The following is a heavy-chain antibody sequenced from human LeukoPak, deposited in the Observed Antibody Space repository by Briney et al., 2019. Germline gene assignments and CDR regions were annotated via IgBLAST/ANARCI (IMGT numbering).Heavy chain of an antibody. CDR1: GGSISSYY. D-gene: IGHD3-22*01. V-gene: IGHV4-59*12. CDR2: IYHSGST. Sequence: PSETLSLTCTVSGGSISSYYWSWIRQPPGKGLEWIGYIYHSGSTYYNPSLKSRVTISVDRSKNQFSLKLSSVTAADTAVYYCARAGLGRYYYDSSGPPSIWGQGTMVTVSS. J-gene: IGHJ3*02. CDR3: ARAGLGRYYYDSSGPPSI.